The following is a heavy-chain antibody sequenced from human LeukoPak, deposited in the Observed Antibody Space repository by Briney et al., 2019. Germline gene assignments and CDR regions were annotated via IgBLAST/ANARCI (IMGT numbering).Heavy chain of an antibody. CDR1: GFTFSTNS. Sequence: PGGSLRLSCAASGFTFSTNSMNWVRQAPGKGLEWVSSIGISSSHTFYAGSVKGRFTISRDNAENSVYLQMNSLRAEDTAVYYCAKDLATVATPYYYYYMDVWGKGTTVTVSS. CDR2: IGISSSHT. CDR3: AKDLATVATPYYYYYMDV. D-gene: IGHD4-23*01. J-gene: IGHJ6*03. V-gene: IGHV3-21*01.